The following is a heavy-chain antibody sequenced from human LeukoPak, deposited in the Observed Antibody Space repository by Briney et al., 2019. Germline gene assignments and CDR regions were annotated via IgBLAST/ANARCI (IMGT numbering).Heavy chain of an antibody. Sequence: SETLSLTCAVYGGSFSGYYWSWIRQPPGKGLEWIGEINHSGSTNYNPSLKSRVTISVDTSKNQFSLKLSSVTAADTAVYYCARGKNRHCSSTSCLRWFDPWGQGTLVTVSS. J-gene: IGHJ5*02. V-gene: IGHV4-34*01. CDR1: GGSFSGYY. CDR3: ARGKNRHCSSTSCLRWFDP. CDR2: INHSGST. D-gene: IGHD2-2*01.